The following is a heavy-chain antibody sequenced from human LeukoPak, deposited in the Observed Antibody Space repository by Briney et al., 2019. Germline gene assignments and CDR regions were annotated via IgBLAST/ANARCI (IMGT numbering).Heavy chain of an antibody. CDR1: GFIFRNYA. CDR2: ISGSGGSI. V-gene: IGHV3-23*01. CDR3: GKTEAGTYYFDY. D-gene: IGHD6-19*01. J-gene: IGHJ4*02. Sequence: PGGSLRLSCAASGFIFRNYAMRWVRQAPGKGLEWVSAISGSGGSIYYADSVKGRFTISRDNSKNTLYLQMSSLRVEDTAVYYCGKTEAGTYYFDYWGQGTLVTVPS.